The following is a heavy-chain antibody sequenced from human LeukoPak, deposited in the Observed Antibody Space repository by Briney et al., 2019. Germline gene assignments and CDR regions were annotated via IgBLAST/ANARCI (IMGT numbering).Heavy chain of an antibody. D-gene: IGHD1-26*01. CDR2: INSDGSST. CDR3: ARVSSGSYFGYYYYYMDV. J-gene: IGHJ6*03. CDR1: GFTFSNYC. V-gene: IGHV3-74*01. Sequence: GGSLRLSCAASGFTFSNYCMHWVRQAPGKGLVWVSRINSDGSSTSYADSVKGRFTISRDNAKNTLYLQMNSLRAEDTAVYYCARVSSGSYFGYYYYYMDVWGKGTTVTVSS.